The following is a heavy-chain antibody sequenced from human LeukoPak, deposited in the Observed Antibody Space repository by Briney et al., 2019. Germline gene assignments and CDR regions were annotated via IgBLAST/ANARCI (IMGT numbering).Heavy chain of an antibody. CDR1: GFTFNSYA. CDR2: ISGSGGST. Sequence: PGGSLRLSCTASGFTFNSYAMSWVRQAPGKGLEWVSGISGSGGSTCYADSVKGRFTISRANSRNTLYLQLNSLRAEDTAIYYCAKDLTYYYDSTGYYFDYWGQGTLVTVSS. J-gene: IGHJ4*02. V-gene: IGHV3-23*01. CDR3: AKDLTYYYDSTGYYFDY. D-gene: IGHD3-22*01.